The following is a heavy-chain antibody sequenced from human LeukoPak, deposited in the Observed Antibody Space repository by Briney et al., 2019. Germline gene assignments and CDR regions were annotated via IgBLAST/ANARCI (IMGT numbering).Heavy chain of an antibody. Sequence: PGGSLRLSCAASGFTFSSYSMNWVRQAPGKGLEWVSSISSSSSYIYYADSVKGRFTISRDNSKNTLYLQMNSLRAEDTAVYYCAKVAPKLIPAGAFDIWGQGTMVTVSS. CDR3: AKVAPKLIPAGAFDI. D-gene: IGHD6-19*01. V-gene: IGHV3-21*04. CDR2: ISSSSSYI. CDR1: GFTFSSYS. J-gene: IGHJ3*02.